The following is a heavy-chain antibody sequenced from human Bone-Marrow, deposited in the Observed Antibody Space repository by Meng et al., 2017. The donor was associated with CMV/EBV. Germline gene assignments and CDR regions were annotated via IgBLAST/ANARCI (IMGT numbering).Heavy chain of an antibody. Sequence: ASVKVSCKASGYTFTSYDINWVRQATGQGLEWMGWMNPNSGNTGYAQKFQGRVTITRNTSISTAYMELSSLRSEDTAVYYCARAWGYCSSTSCYYFDYWGQGTLVTVSS. V-gene: IGHV1-8*03. CDR3: ARAWGYCSSTSCYYFDY. CDR2: MNPNSGNT. D-gene: IGHD2-2*01. CDR1: GYTFTSYD. J-gene: IGHJ4*02.